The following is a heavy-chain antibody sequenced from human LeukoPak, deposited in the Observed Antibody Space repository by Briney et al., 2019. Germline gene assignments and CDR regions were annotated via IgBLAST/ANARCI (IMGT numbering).Heavy chain of an antibody. Sequence: SETLSLTCAVYGGSFSGYYWSWIRQPPGKGLEWIGEINHSGSTNYNPSLKSRVTISVDTSKNQFSLKLSSVTAADTAVYYCARGRGSYYNYWGQGTLVTVSS. V-gene: IGHV4-34*01. CDR1: GGSFSGYY. CDR2: INHSGST. CDR3: ARGRGSYYNY. J-gene: IGHJ4*02. D-gene: IGHD1-26*01.